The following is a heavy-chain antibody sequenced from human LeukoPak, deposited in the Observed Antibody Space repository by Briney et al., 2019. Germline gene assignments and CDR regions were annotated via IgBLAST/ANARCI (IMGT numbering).Heavy chain of an antibody. CDR3: AKSPSSKANGAPLLY. CDR1: GFTFSSYG. Sequence: GGSLRLSCAASGFTFSSYGMHWVRQAPGKGLEWVAFIRYDGSNKYYADSVKGRFTISRDNSKNTLYLQMNSLRAEDTAVYYCAKSPSSKANGAPLLYWGQGTLVTVSS. V-gene: IGHV3-30*02. D-gene: IGHD1-26*01. CDR2: IRYDGSNK. J-gene: IGHJ4*02.